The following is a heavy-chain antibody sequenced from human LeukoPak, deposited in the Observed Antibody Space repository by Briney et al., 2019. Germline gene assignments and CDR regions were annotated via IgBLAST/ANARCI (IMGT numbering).Heavy chain of an antibody. CDR3: ARRGDVDWFDS. Sequence: GESLKISCKGSGYTFSNYWIAWVRQMPEKGLEWRGIIYPGDYDTRHNPSFQGQVTISADQSLNPAYLQWRSLKASDTANYYCARRGDVDWFDSWGQGTLVTVSS. D-gene: IGHD3-10*01. CDR1: GYTFSNYW. V-gene: IGHV5-51*01. CDR2: IYPGDYDT. J-gene: IGHJ5*01.